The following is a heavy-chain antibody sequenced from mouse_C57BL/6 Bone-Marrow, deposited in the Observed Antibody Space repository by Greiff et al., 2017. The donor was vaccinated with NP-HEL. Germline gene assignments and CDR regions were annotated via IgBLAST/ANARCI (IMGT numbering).Heavy chain of an antibody. D-gene: IGHD1-1*01. J-gene: IGHJ3*01. V-gene: IGHV1-9*01. Sequence: QVQLQQSGAELMKPGASVKLSCKATGYTFTGYWIEWVKQRPGHGLVWIGEILPGSGSTNYNEKFKGKATFTADTSSNTAYMQLSSLTTEDSAIYYCASNYYGSSYGAYWGQGTLVTVSA. CDR2: ILPGSGST. CDR3: ASNYYGSSYGAY. CDR1: GYTFTGYW.